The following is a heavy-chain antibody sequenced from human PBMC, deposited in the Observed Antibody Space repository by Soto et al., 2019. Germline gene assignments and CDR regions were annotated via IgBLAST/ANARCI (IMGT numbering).Heavy chain of an antibody. D-gene: IGHD6-13*01. CDR1: GGSISGYY. J-gene: IGHJ4*02. CDR3: ARDPGSTSWGLDY. Sequence: SETLSLTCTVSGGSISGYYWSWIRQPAGKGLEWIGRIYTSGSTNYNPSLKSRVTMSVDTSKNQLSLKLSSVTAADTAVYYCARDPGSTSWGLDYWGQGTLVTVS. CDR2: IYTSGST. V-gene: IGHV4-4*07.